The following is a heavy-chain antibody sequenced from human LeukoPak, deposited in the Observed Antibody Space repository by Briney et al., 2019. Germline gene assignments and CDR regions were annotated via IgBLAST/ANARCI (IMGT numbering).Heavy chain of an antibody. V-gene: IGHV3-48*01. CDR2: ISTSGGTI. J-gene: IGHJ4*02. CDR3: ARRHYDSSGHVFDY. CDR1: GFTFSSYC. Sequence: GGSLRLSCAASGFTFSSYCMNWVRQAPGKGLVWVSYISTSGGTIYYADSVKGRFTISRDNAMNSLYLQMNSLRAEDTALYYCARRHYDSSGHVFDYWGQGTLVTVSS. D-gene: IGHD3-22*01.